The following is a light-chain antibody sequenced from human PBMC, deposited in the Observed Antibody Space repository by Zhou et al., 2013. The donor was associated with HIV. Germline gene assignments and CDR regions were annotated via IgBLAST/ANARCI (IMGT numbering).Light chain of an antibody. J-gene: IGKJ4*01. CDR1: HNIKTY. Sequence: DIQMTQSPPSLSASVGDRVIITCRASHNIKTYLNWYQQRPGEAPKLLIYASSTLQSGVPSRFSGGGSGTDFTLTISGLQPVDSAIYFCQESFTTPLSFGGGPRWRSN. V-gene: IGKV1-39*01. CDR3: QESFTTPLS. CDR2: ASS.